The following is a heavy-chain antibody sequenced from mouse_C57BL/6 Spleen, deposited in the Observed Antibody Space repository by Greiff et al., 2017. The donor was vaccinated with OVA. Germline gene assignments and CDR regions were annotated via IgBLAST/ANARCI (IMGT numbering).Heavy chain of an antibody. D-gene: IGHD1-1*01. Sequence: VQLQQSGAELVRPGTSVKVSCKASGYAFTNYLIEWVKQRPGQGLEWIGVINPGSGGTNYNEKFKGKATLTADKSSSTAYMQLSSLTSEDSAVYFCARSTGWCAYWGQGTLVTVSA. CDR2: INPGSGGT. V-gene: IGHV1-54*01. J-gene: IGHJ3*01. CDR1: GYAFTNYL. CDR3: ARSTGWCAY.